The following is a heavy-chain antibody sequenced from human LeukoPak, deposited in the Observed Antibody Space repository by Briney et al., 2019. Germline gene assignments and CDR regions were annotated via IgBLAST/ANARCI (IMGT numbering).Heavy chain of an antibody. CDR3: ARDLRRESIDILRYFDWLPGDDAFDI. CDR1: GFTFSSYW. J-gene: IGHJ3*02. V-gene: IGHV3-74*01. CDR2: INSDGSST. Sequence: PGGSLRLSCAASGFTFSSYWMHWVRHAPGKGLVWVSRINSDGSSTSYADSVKGRFTISRDNAKNTLYLQMNSLRAEDTAVYYCARDLRRESIDILRYFDWLPGDDAFDIWGQGTMVTVSS. D-gene: IGHD3-9*01.